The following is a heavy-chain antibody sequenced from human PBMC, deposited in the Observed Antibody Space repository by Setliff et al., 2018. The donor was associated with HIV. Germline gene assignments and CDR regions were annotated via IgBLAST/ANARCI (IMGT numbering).Heavy chain of an antibody. CDR1: GGSINTY. V-gene: IGHV4-59*01. CDR2: INYSGRT. CDR3: AGRGGYNDWYFDY. D-gene: IGHD5-12*01. J-gene: IGHJ4*02. Sequence: SETLSLTCTVSGGSINTYWSWIRQPPGKGLEWIGYINYSGRTNYNPSLESRVTISMDTSKSQFSLELTSVTTADTAMYYCAGRGGYNDWYFDYWGQGALVTVS.